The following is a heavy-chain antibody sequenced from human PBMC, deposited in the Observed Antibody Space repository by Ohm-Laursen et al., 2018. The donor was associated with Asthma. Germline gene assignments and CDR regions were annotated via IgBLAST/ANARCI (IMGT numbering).Heavy chain of an antibody. CDR3: ARGRYDSSDYDLYGLDV. Sequence: AASVKVSCKASGGTFSSYAISWVRQAPGQGLEWIGGIIPILRTANYAQNFRGRVTITADESTSTAYMDLSSLRSEDTAVYYCARGRYDSSDYDLYGLDVWGQGTTVTVSS. CDR1: GGTFSSYA. D-gene: IGHD3-22*01. J-gene: IGHJ6*02. CDR2: IIPILRTA. V-gene: IGHV1-69*13.